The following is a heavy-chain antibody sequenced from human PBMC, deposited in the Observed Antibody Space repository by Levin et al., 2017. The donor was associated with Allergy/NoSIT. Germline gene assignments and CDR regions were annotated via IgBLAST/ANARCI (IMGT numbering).Heavy chain of an antibody. D-gene: IGHD3-3*01. CDR1: GYNFTNYG. Sequence: WASVKVSCKASGYNFTNYGISWVRQAPGQGLEWMGWISAYNGNTNYAQKFQGRVTMTIQTSTNTAYMELRSLRSDDMAVYYCARVGIDFWGVYQKSWGYMDVWGQGTTVTVSS. CDR3: ARVGIDFWGVYQKSWGYMDV. V-gene: IGHV1-18*03. J-gene: IGHJ6*03. CDR2: ISAYNGNT.